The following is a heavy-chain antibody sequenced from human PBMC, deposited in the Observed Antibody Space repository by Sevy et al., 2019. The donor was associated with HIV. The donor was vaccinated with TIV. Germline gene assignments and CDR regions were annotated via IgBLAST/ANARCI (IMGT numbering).Heavy chain of an antibody. CDR3: VRFGYYDSSGYFNEDAFDF. Sequence: SETLSLTCTVSGGSISTYYWSWIRQPPGKGLEFIGYIYYTGTTNYNPSLKSRVSMSADTSKNQFSLKLTSVTAADTAVYYCVRFGYYDSSGYFNEDAFDFWGQGTMVTVSS. CDR2: IYYTGTT. CDR1: GGSISTYY. D-gene: IGHD3-22*01. J-gene: IGHJ3*01. V-gene: IGHV4-59*13.